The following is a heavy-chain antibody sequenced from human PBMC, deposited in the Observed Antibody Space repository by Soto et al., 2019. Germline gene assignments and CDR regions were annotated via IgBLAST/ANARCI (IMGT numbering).Heavy chain of an antibody. J-gene: IGHJ6*02. Sequence: GGSLRLSCAASGFTFSSYSMNWVRQAPGKGLEWVSYISSSSSTIYYADSVKGRFTISRDNAKNSLYLQMNSLRDEDTAVYYCARYETYYDFWSGYHKTYGMDVWGQGTTVTVSS. CDR3: ARYETYYDFWSGYHKTYGMDV. V-gene: IGHV3-48*02. CDR1: GFTFSSYS. CDR2: ISSSSSTI. D-gene: IGHD3-3*01.